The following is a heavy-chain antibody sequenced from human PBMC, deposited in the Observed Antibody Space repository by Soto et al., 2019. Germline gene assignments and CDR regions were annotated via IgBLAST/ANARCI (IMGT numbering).Heavy chain of an antibody. CDR1: GYTLTELS. J-gene: IGHJ4*02. CDR3: ATGPYCSSTSCLPWD. V-gene: IGHV1-24*01. D-gene: IGHD2-2*01. Sequence: ASVKVSCKVSGYTLTELSMHWVRQAPGKGLEWMGGFDPEDGETIYAQKFQGRVTMTEDTSTDTAYMELSSLRSEDTAVYYCATGPYCSSTSCLPWDWGQGTLVTVSS. CDR2: FDPEDGET.